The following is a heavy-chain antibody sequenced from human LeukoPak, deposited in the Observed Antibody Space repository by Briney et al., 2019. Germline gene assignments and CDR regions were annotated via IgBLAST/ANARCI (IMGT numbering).Heavy chain of an antibody. CDR1: GGSVTLTDYY. V-gene: IGHV4-39*01. Sequence: SESLSLTCTVSGGSVTLTDYYWGWIRLPPGKGLEWIATISHSGTTYFNPALQSRVSISLDKSKNQFSLSLKSVTAADTAVYYCATREHHLHRNPGDYWGPGTLVTVSS. CDR2: ISHSGTT. CDR3: ATREHHLHRNPGDY. J-gene: IGHJ4*02. D-gene: IGHD1-14*01.